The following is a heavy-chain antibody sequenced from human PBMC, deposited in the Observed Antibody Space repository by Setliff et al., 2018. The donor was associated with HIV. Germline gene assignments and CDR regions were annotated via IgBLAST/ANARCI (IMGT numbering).Heavy chain of an antibody. CDR3: ARHYTGAVADAYSYYYYMDV. CDR2: INRGEST. CDR1: GESLSGYS. D-gene: IGHD6-19*01. V-gene: IGHV4-34*01. Sequence: SETLSLTCGVYGESLSGYSWNWIRQTPGKGLEWIGEINRGESTNYNPSLKSRVTISVDTSKNQFSLKLSSVTAADTAVYFCARHYTGAVADAYSYYYYMDVWGKGTTVTVSS. J-gene: IGHJ6*03.